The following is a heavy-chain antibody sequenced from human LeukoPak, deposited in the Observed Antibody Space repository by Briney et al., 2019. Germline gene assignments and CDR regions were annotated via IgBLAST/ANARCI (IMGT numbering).Heavy chain of an antibody. J-gene: IGHJ4*02. D-gene: IGHD2-2*02. CDR1: GGMFSSYV. V-gene: IGHV1-2*02. CDR2: IDPDSGGT. CDR3: ARVPGPYTTSRFDY. Sequence: ASVKVSCKASGGMFSSYVITWVRQAPGQGLEWMGRIDPDSGGTHCAQKFQVRVTVTRDTSITTVYMELSGLTSDDTAVYYCARVPGPYTTSRFDYWGQGALVTVSS.